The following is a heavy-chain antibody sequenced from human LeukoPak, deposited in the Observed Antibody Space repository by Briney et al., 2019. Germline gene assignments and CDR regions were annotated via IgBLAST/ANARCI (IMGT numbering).Heavy chain of an antibody. CDR1: GFSVSSNY. V-gene: IGHV3-53*01. J-gene: IGHJ4*02. CDR2: IYSGGTT. D-gene: IGHD2-15*01. CDR3: AKDLVVRY. Sequence: GGSLRLSCAASGFSVSSNYMSWVRQAPGKGLEWVSVIYSGGTTYYADSVKGRFTISRDNSKNTLYLQMNSLRAEDTAVYYCAKDLVVRYWGQGTLVTVSS.